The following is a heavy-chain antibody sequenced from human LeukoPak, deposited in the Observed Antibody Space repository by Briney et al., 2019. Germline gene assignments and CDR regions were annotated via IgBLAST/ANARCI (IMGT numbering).Heavy chain of an antibody. D-gene: IGHD3-22*01. V-gene: IGHV4-39*07. CDR2: IYSTGAT. CDR1: GDSITGGSFY. J-gene: IGHJ4*02. Sequence: SETLSLTCSVSGDSITGGSFYWGWIRQTPGKGLEWIGNIYSTGATSYNPSVKSRVSMSVDTSKNQFSLELDSVTAADTAVYYCGRDSGFWLYWGQGTLVTVSS. CDR3: GRDSGFWLY.